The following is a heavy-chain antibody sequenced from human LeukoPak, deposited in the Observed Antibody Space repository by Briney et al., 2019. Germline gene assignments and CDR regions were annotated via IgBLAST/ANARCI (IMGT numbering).Heavy chain of an antibody. D-gene: IGHD6-13*01. CDR2: IYYSGST. J-gene: IGHJ6*03. V-gene: IGHV4-59*01. Sequence: PSETLSLTCTVSGGSISSYYWSWIRQPPGKGLEWIGYIYYSGSTNYNPSLKSRVTISVDTSKNQFSLKLSSVTAADTAVYYCARDSRIAAAGNMDVWGKGTTVTVSS. CDR3: ARDSRIAAAGNMDV. CDR1: GGSISSYY.